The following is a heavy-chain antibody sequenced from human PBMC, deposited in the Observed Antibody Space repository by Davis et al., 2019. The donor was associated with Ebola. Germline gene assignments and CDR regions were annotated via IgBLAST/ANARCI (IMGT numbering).Heavy chain of an antibody. Sequence: MPGGSLRLSCTVSGGSISSSSYYWGWIRQPPGKGLEWIGSIYYSGSTYYNPSLKSRVTVSVDTSKNQFSLKLSSVTAADTAVYYCARVKQLWYYGMDVWGQGTTVTVSS. V-gene: IGHV4-39*07. CDR3: ARVKQLWYYGMDV. D-gene: IGHD6-13*01. CDR2: IYYSGST. J-gene: IGHJ6*02. CDR1: GGSISSSSYY.